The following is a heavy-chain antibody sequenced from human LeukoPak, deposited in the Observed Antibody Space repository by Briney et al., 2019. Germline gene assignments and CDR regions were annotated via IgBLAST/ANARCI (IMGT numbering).Heavy chain of an antibody. Sequence: PSETLSLTCAVYGGSISGYYWSWIRQSPGMGLEWIGEINHSGSTNYNPSLKSRFTISVDTSKSQFSLKLSPVTAADTAVYYCARGEAGTAMPYLGYWGQGTLVSVSS. CDR2: INHSGST. D-gene: IGHD5-18*01. CDR3: ARGEAGTAMPYLGY. J-gene: IGHJ4*02. CDR1: GGSISGYY. V-gene: IGHV4-34*01.